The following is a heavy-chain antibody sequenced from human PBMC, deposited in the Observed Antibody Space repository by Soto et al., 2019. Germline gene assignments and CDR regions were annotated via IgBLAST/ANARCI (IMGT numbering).Heavy chain of an antibody. CDR2: IYPGDSDT. V-gene: IGHV5-51*01. D-gene: IGHD3-22*01. Sequence: GESLRISCKGSGYSFTSYWIGWVRQMPGKGLEWMGIIYPGDSDTRYSPSFQGQVTISADKSISTAYLQWSSLKASDTAMYYCASRRGYYYDSSGSLDAFDIWGQGTMVTVSS. J-gene: IGHJ3*02. CDR1: GYSFTSYW. CDR3: ASRRGYYYDSSGSLDAFDI.